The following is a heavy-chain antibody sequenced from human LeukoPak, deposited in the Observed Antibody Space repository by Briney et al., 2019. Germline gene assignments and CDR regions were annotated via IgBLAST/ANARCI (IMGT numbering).Heavy chain of an antibody. CDR1: GFTFSSYD. CDR2: ISSSSSYI. V-gene: IGHV3-21*01. J-gene: IGHJ4*02. Sequence: GGSLRLSCAASGFTFSSYDMNWVRQAPGKGLEWVSSISSSSSYIYYADSVKGRFTISRDNAKNSLYLQMNSLRAEDTDVYYCARVKDYYDSSGGYWGQGTLVTVSS. D-gene: IGHD3-22*01. CDR3: ARVKDYYDSSGGY.